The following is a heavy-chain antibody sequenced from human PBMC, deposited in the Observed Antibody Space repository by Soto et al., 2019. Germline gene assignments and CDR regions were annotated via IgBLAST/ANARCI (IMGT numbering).Heavy chain of an antibody. J-gene: IGHJ6*02. CDR2: INPNSGGT. Sequence: GASVKVSCKASGYTFTGYYMHWVRQAPGQGLEWMGWINPNSGGTNYAQKFQGWVTMTRDTSISTAYMELSRLSSVTAADTAVYYCASTELRDGYNLLVDYYGMDVWGQGTTVTVSS. CDR3: ASTELRDGYNLLVDYYGMDV. CDR1: GYTFTGYY. D-gene: IGHD5-12*01. V-gene: IGHV1-2*04.